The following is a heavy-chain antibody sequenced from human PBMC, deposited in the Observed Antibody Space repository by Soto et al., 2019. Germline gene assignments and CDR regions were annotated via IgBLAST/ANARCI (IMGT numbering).Heavy chain of an antibody. D-gene: IGHD1-26*01. CDR1: GGSFSGYY. V-gene: IGHV4-34*01. CDR2: INHSGST. J-gene: IGHJ4*02. Sequence: QVQLQQWGAGLLKPSETLSLTCAVYGGSFSGYYWSWIRQPPGKGLEWIGEINHSGSTNYNPSLKSRVTISVDTSKNQFSLKLSSVTAADTAVYYCARENGSYYTVDYWGQGTLVTVSS. CDR3: ARENGSYYTVDY.